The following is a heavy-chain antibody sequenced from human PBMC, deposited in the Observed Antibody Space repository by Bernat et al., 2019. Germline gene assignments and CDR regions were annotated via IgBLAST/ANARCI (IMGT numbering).Heavy chain of an antibody. CDR2: TNQDGSEK. J-gene: IGHJ2*01. CDR3: ATVLAPWYSDL. V-gene: IGHV3-7*03. Sequence: EVQVVDSGGGLVQPGGSLRLSCAASGFTFSNYWMTWFRQAPGKGLEWVAKTNQDGSEKLHVDSVTGRFTSSRDNAKNSLYLHMNSLRADDTAVYYCATVLAPWYSDLWGRSTQVTVSS. D-gene: IGHD3-3*01. CDR1: GFTFSNYW.